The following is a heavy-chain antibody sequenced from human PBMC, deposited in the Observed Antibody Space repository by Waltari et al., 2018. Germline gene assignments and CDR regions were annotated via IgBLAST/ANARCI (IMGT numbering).Heavy chain of an antibody. CDR3: VRHARTTSGGKHFDH. V-gene: IGHV4-4*07. CDR1: GGSISRYY. D-gene: IGHD2-15*01. Sequence: VQLHQSGPGLVKPSETLSLTCTVSGGSISRYYWSLIRHPAGKGMEWIGRIYTSGSTYYNPSLKSRVTISGDTSKSQFSLKLSSVTAADTSMYYCVRHARTTSGGKHFDHWGQGMLVTVSP. J-gene: IGHJ4*02. CDR2: IYTSGST.